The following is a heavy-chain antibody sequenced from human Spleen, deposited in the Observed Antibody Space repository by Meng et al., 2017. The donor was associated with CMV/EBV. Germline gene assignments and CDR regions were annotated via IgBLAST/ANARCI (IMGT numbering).Heavy chain of an antibody. D-gene: IGHD3-3*01. CDR1: GFTFSSYA. CDR3: AKDRNYDFWSGYSNDY. J-gene: IGHJ4*02. V-gene: IGHV3-30-3*01. Sequence: GESLKISCAASGFTFSSYAMHWVRQAPGKGLEWVAVISYDGSNKYYADSVKGRFTISRDNSKNTLYLQMNSLRAEDTAVYYCAKDRNYDFWSGYSNDYWGQGTLVTVSS. CDR2: ISYDGSNK.